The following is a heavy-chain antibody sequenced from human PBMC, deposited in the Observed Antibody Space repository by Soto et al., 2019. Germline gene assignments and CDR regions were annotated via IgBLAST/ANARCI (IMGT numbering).Heavy chain of an antibody. CDR3: ARHVIGDYPPYYFDY. CDR2: IYYSGST. CDR1: GGSISSSSYY. J-gene: IGHJ4*02. Sequence: PSETLSLNCTVSGGSISSSSYYWGWIRQPPGKGLEWIGSIYYSGSTYYNPSLKSRVTISVDTSKNQFSLKLSSVTAADTAVYYCARHVIGDYPPYYFDYWGQGTLVTVSA. V-gene: IGHV4-39*01. D-gene: IGHD4-17*01.